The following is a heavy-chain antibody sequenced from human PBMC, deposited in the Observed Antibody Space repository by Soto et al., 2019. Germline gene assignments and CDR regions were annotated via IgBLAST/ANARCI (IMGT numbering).Heavy chain of an antibody. J-gene: IGHJ5*02. CDR1: GGSISSGGYY. V-gene: IGHV4-31*03. Sequence: QVQLQESGPGLVKPSQTLSLTCTVSGGSISSGGYYWSWIRQHPGKGLEWIGYIYYSGSTYYNPSLNSRVTISLDTSKNQFSLKLSSVTAADPAVYYCAGFKVPFSGSSPWGQGTLVTVSS. CDR2: IYYSGST. CDR3: AGFKVPFSGSSP.